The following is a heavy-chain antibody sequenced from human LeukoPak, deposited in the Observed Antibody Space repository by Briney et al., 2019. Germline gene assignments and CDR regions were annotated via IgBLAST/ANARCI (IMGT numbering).Heavy chain of an antibody. Sequence: GGSLRLSCAASGFTFSSYGMHWVRQAPGKGLEWVAVISYDGSNKYYADSVKGRFTISRDNSKNTLYLQMNGLRAEDTAVYYCAKRWIAVATDAFDIWGQGTMVTVSS. CDR2: ISYDGSNK. CDR3: AKRWIAVATDAFDI. J-gene: IGHJ3*02. V-gene: IGHV3-30*18. D-gene: IGHD6-19*01. CDR1: GFTFSSYG.